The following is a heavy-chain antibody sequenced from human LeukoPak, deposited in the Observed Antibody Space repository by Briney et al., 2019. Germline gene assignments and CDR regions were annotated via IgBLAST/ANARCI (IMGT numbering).Heavy chain of an antibody. J-gene: IGHJ4*02. Sequence: GGTLRLSCAASGFTFSNYGMSWVRQAPGKGLEWVSGISGSGGSTYYADSVKGRFTISRDNSKNTLFLQMNSLRAEDRAVYYCAKDFTIFGVVPDYWGQGTLVTVSS. CDR2: ISGSGGST. CDR3: AKDFTIFGVVPDY. CDR1: GFTFSNYG. V-gene: IGHV3-23*01. D-gene: IGHD3-3*01.